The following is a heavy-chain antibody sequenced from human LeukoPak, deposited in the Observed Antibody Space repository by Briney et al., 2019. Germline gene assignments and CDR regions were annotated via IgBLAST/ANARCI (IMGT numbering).Heavy chain of an antibody. D-gene: IGHD3-10*01. CDR3: ARTSAYGPYYFDY. V-gene: IGHV4-34*01. J-gene: IGHJ4*02. Sequence: PSETLSLTCAVYGGSFSGYYWSWIRPPPGKGLEWIGEINHRGSTNYNPSLKSRVTISVDTSKNQFSLKLSSVTAADTAVYYCARTSAYGPYYFDYWGQGTLVTVSS. CDR2: INHRGST. CDR1: GGSFSGYY.